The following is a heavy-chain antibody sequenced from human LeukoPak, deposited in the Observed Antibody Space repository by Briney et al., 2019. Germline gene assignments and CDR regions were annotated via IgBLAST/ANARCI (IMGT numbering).Heavy chain of an antibody. CDR3: ARADLLYCSSTSCYGRSAGGAAGDQNFDY. CDR2: ISGSGGST. D-gene: IGHD2-2*01. V-gene: IGHV3-23*01. Sequence: PGGSLRLSCAASGFTFSSYAMSWVRQAPGKGLEWVSAISGSGGSTYYADSVKGWFTISRDNSKNTLYLQMNSLRAEDTAVYYCARADLLYCSSTSCYGRSAGGAAGDQNFDYWGQGTLVTVSS. J-gene: IGHJ4*02. CDR1: GFTFSSYA.